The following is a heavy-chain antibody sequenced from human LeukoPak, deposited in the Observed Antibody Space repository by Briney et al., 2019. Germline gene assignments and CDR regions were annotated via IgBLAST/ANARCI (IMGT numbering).Heavy chain of an antibody. D-gene: IGHD3-22*01. CDR2: INPNSGGT. Sequence: ASVKVSCKASGYTFTGFYIHWVRQAPGQGLQWMGWINPNSGGTNYAQEFGGRVTMTRDTSISTAYMELSGLRSDDTAIYYCATLGDISGYYLRGYWGQGTLVTVSS. CDR3: ATLGDISGYYLRGY. CDR1: GYTFTGFY. V-gene: IGHV1-2*02. J-gene: IGHJ4*02.